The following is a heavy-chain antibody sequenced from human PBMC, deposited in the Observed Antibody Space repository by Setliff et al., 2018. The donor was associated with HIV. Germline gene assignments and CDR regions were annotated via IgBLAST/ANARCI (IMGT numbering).Heavy chain of an antibody. V-gene: IGHV1-2*02. CDR3: ARGVLWFGEEGSDY. Sequence: GASVKVSCKASGYTFTDYFMHWVRQAPGQGLEWMGWINPNSGGTNYAQKFQGRVTMTRDTSISTAYMELSRLRSDDTAVYYCARGVLWFGEEGSDYWGQGTLVTVSS. D-gene: IGHD3-10*01. CDR2: INPNSGGT. J-gene: IGHJ4*02. CDR1: GYTFTDYF.